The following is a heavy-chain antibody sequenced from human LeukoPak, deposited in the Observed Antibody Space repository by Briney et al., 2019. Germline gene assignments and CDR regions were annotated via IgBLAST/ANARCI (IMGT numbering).Heavy chain of an antibody. V-gene: IGHV4-59*08. CDR1: GGSLSSNS. CDR3: ARLEYGGNNWYFDL. J-gene: IGHJ2*01. D-gene: IGHD4/OR15-4a*01. CDR2: IYDSGST. Sequence: SETLSLTCTVSGGSLSSNSWSWIRQPPGKGLEWFGYIYDSGSTQYNPSLQSRVSMSVDTSKNQFSLKVISATAADTAVYYCARLEYGGNNWYFDLWGRATLVTVSS.